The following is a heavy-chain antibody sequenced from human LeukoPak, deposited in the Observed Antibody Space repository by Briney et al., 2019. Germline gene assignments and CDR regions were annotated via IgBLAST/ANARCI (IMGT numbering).Heavy chain of an antibody. V-gene: IGHV4-34*01. Sequence: SETLSLTCAVHGGSFSGYYWSWIRHPPGKGLEWIGEINHSGCSEYNPSHKSRVDKSADTSKNQFSLNLSSVTAADTAVYYCARSANYDYVWWSYRQRGYIDYWGEGTLVSVSS. D-gene: IGHD3-16*02. CDR3: ARSANYDYVWWSYRQRGYIDY. J-gene: IGHJ4*02. CDR2: INHSGCS. CDR1: GGSFSGYY.